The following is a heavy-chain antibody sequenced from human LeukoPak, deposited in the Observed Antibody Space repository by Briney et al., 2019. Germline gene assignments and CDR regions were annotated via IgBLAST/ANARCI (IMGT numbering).Heavy chain of an antibody. J-gene: IGHJ6*02. CDR1: GLTFSSYS. Sequence: PGGSLRLSCAASGLTFSSYSMNWIRQAPEKGLEWVSSISSSSSYIYYADSVKGRFTISRDNAKNSLYLQMNSLRAEDTAVYYCARDGRYSGYPRAYPGYGMDVWGQGTTVTVSS. CDR2: ISSSSSYI. D-gene: IGHD5-12*01. CDR3: ARDGRYSGYPRAYPGYGMDV. V-gene: IGHV3-21*01.